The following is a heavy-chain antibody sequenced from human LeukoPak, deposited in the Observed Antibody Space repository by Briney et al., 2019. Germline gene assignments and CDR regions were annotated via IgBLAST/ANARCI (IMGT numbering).Heavy chain of an antibody. J-gene: IGHJ5*02. V-gene: IGHV4-38-2*02. CDR2: VNHSGYT. CDR1: VYSITRGYY. Sequence: SETLSLTCTVSVYSITRGYYWGWIRQTPGKGLEWIGEVNHSGYTNYNPSLKSRVTISVDTSKNQFSLKLSSVTAADTAVYYCARGLGLMGSWGQGTLVTVSS. CDR3: ARGLGLMGS. D-gene: IGHD3-10*01.